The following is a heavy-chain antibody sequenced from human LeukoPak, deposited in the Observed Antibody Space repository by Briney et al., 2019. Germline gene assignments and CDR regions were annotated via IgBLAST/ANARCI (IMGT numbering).Heavy chain of an antibody. CDR3: ARDLGSSWYDGGYYMDV. CDR2: IYYSGST. D-gene: IGHD6-13*01. J-gene: IGHJ6*03. CDR1: GGSISSGGYY. V-gene: IGHV4-61*08. Sequence: PSETLSLTCTVSGGSISSGGYYWSWIRQHPGKGLEWIGYIYYSGSTYYNPSLKSRVTISVDTSKNQFSLKLSSVTAADTAVYYCARDLGSSWYDGGYYMDVWGKGTTVTVSS.